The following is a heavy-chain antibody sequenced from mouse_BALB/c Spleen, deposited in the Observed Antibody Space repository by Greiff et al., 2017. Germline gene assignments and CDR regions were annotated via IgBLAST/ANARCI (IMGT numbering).Heavy chain of an antibody. Sequence: VQLQQSGAELVRPGASVTLSCKASGYTFTDYEMHWVKQTPVHGLEWIGAIEPETGGTAYNQKFKGKATLTADKSSSTAYMELRSMTSEDSAVYCCTRYAMGYWGQGTSVTVSS. CDR1: GYTFTDYE. CDR2: IEPETGGT. J-gene: IGHJ4*01. V-gene: IGHV1-15*01. CDR3: TRYAMGY.